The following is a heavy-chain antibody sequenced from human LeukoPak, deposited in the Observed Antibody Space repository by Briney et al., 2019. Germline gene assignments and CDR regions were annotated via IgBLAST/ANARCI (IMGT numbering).Heavy chain of an antibody. D-gene: IGHD6-13*01. Sequence: GGSLRLSCAASGFTCSSYEMNWVRQAPGKGLEWVSYISGSGSTIYYADSVKGRFTISRDNAKNSLYLQMNSLRAEDTAVYYCARDSSSFGFDYWGQGTLVTVSS. J-gene: IGHJ4*02. CDR1: GFTCSSYE. V-gene: IGHV3-48*03. CDR3: ARDSSSFGFDY. CDR2: ISGSGSTI.